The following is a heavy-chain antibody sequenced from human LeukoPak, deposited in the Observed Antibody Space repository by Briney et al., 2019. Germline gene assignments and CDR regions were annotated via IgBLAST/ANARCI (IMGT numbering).Heavy chain of an antibody. CDR3: ARYGSGKEDDAFDI. CDR1: GFTFSSYW. J-gene: IGHJ3*02. D-gene: IGHD6-19*01. CDR2: IKQDGSEK. Sequence: GGSLRLSCAASGFTFSSYWMSWVRQAPGKGLEWGANIKQDGSEKYYVDSVKGRFTISRDNAKNSLYLQMNSLRAEDTAVYYCARYGSGKEDDAFDIWGQGTMVTVSS. V-gene: IGHV3-7*01.